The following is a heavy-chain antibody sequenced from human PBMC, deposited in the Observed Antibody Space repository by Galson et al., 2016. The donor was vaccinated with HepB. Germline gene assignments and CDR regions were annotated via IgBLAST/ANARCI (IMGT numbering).Heavy chain of an antibody. Sequence: PALVKPTQTLTLTCTFSGLSLSSSGLRVSWSRQPPGKALEWLARIDWDDDKVYSTSLKTRLTISKDTSKNQVVLTMTNMDPVDTATYYCAWTRYSYGSGNYGAWFDPWGQGTLVTVSS. CDR3: AWTRYSYGSGNYGAWFDP. D-gene: IGHD3-10*01. V-gene: IGHV2-70*04. J-gene: IGHJ5*02. CDR1: GLSLSSSGLR. CDR2: IDWDDDK.